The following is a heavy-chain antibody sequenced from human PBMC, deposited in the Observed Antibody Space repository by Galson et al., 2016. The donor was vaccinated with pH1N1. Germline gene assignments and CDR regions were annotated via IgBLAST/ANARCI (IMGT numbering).Heavy chain of an antibody. CDR3: AKEGASRSAGYFES. V-gene: IGHV4-59*02. J-gene: IGHJ4*02. CDR1: GGSVSNNS. Sequence: SETLSLTCTVSGGSVSNNSYSWIRQSPGKGLEWIAYIYYNGNTKYNPSLKSRVTISLDTSKNQVSLNLTSVTAADTAIYYCAKEGASRSAGYFESWGQGALVTVSS. CDR2: IYYNGNT. D-gene: IGHD1-26*01.